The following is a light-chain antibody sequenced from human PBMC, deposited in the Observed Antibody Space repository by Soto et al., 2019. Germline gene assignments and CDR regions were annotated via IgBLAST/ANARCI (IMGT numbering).Light chain of an antibody. J-gene: IGKJ4*01. Sequence: IVLTQSPATLSVSQGERATLSCRASESVSNNLAWYQQKPGQAPRLLIYGASARATGIPARFSGSGSGTEFTLTISSLQSEDFAVYYCQQYNKWPLTFGGGTKVEIK. CDR3: QQYNKWPLT. V-gene: IGKV3-15*01. CDR2: GAS. CDR1: ESVSNN.